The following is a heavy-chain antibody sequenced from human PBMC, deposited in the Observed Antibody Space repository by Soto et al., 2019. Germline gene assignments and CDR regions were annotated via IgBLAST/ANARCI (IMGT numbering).Heavy chain of an antibody. V-gene: IGHV4-59*01. CDR1: GGSFSHNY. J-gene: IGHJ4*02. D-gene: IGHD2-8*01. Sequence: SETLSLTCTVSGGSFSHNYWSWIRQPPGKGLEWVGYIHYSGSTYYNPSFKSRVTISVDTSKNQFSLKLSSVTAADTAIYYCARQYGVRIDYWGQGTLVTVSS. CDR2: IHYSGST. CDR3: ARQYGVRIDY.